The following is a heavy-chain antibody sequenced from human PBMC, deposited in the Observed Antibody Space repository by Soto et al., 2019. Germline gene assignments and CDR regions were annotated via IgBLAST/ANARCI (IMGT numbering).Heavy chain of an antibody. Sequence: ASVKVSCKASGYTFTGYYVHWVRQAPGQGLEWMGWINPNSGGTNYAQKFQGRVTMTRDTSISTAYMELSRLRSDDTAVYYCARGSPYYDFWSGYFVSGAPFDYWG. CDR3: ARGSPYYDFWSGYFVSGAPFDY. CDR2: INPNSGGT. D-gene: IGHD3-3*01. V-gene: IGHV1-2*02. J-gene: IGHJ4*01. CDR1: GYTFTGYY.